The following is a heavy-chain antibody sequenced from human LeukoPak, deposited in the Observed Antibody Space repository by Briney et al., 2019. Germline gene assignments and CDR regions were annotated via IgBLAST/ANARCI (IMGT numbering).Heavy chain of an antibody. CDR2: IWYDGSNK. V-gene: IGHV3-33*01. D-gene: IGHD6-13*01. Sequence: PGGSLRLSCAASGFIFSSYGMHWVRQAPGKGLEWVAVIWYDGSNKYYADPVKGRFTISRDNSKNTLYLQVNSLRDEDTAVYYCARAAYSSSPDYWGQGTLVTVSS. J-gene: IGHJ4*02. CDR3: ARAAYSSSPDY. CDR1: GFIFSSYG.